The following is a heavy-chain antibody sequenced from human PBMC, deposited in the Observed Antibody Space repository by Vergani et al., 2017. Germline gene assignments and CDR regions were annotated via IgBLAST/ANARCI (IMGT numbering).Heavy chain of an antibody. CDR2: ISFDGTNE. J-gene: IGHJ4*02. D-gene: IGHD4/OR15-4a*01. CDR1: AFALTRHA. V-gene: IGHV3-30-3*01. CDR3: VRDRGLCAGGRCCTEAWDY. Sequence: QVQLLASGGGVVQPGTSLRLSCVVSAFALTRHALYWVRQASGKGLEWLVGISFDGTNEYYPDLVKGRFTISRDIAKNALYLQVRSLRLEDTGVYHCVRDRGLCAGGRCCTEAWDYWGEGTPVSVAT.